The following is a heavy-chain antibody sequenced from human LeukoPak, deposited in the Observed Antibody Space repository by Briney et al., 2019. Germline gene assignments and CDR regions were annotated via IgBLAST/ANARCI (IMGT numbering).Heavy chain of an antibody. J-gene: IGHJ4*02. CDR2: IIPIFGTA. CDR1: GGTFSSYA. V-gene: IGHV1-69*01. D-gene: IGHD3-10*01. CDR3: AKGSMVRGVIITTFDY. Sequence: SVKVSCKASGGTFSSYAISWVRQAPGQGLEWMGGIIPIFGTANYAQKFQGRVTITADESTSTAYMELSSLRSEDTAVYYCAKGSMVRGVIITTFDYWGQGTLVTVSS.